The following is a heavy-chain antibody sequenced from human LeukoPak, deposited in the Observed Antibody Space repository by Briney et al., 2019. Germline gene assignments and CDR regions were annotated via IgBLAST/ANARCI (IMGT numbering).Heavy chain of an antibody. CDR1: GFTFSSYW. V-gene: IGHV3-7*03. J-gene: IGHJ6*02. Sequence: GGSLRLSCVGSGFTFSSYWMSWVRQAPGKGLEWVANIKQDGSEKYYVDSVKGRFTISRDNAKNSLYLQMDSLRAEDTAMYYCARTSGSYFYYYGMDVWGQGTTVTVSS. CDR2: IKQDGSEK. CDR3: ARTSGSYFYYYGMDV. D-gene: IGHD1-26*01.